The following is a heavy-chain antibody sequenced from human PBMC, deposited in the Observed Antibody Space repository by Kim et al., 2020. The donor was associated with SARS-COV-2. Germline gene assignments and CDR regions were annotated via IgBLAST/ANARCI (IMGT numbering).Heavy chain of an antibody. D-gene: IGHD3-3*01. Sequence: GGSLRLSCAASGFTFSSYAMSWVRQAPGKGLEWVSVIYSGGSSTYYADSVKGRFTISRDNSKNTLYLQMNSLRAEDTAVYYCAKHQGIWDFWSGYYPPVYYYYYGMDVWGQGTTVTVSS. CDR1: GFTFSSYA. J-gene: IGHJ6*02. CDR3: AKHQGIWDFWSGYYPPVYYYYYGMDV. V-gene: IGHV3-23*03. CDR2: IYSGGSST.